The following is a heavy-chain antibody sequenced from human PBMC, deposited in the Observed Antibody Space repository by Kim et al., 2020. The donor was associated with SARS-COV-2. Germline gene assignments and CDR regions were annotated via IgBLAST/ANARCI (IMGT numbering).Heavy chain of an antibody. V-gene: IGHV3-53*01. Sequence: FADSVKDRFTIARDNSKNTLYLQMISLRAEDTAVYYCARGYDSTGDAFDIWGQGTMVTVSS. CDR3: ARGYDSTGDAFDI. J-gene: IGHJ3*02. D-gene: IGHD3-22*01.